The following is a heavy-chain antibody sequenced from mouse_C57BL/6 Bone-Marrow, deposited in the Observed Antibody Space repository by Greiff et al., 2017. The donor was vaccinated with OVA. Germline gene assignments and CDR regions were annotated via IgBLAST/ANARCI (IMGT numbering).Heavy chain of an antibody. CDR3: ARSNWLYYFDY. CDR2: IRNKANGYTT. Sequence: EVQLVESGGGLVQPGGSLSLSCAASGFTFTDYYMSWVRQPPGKALEWLGFIRNKANGYTTEYSASVKGRFTISRDNSQSILYLQMNALRAEDGDTYYCARSNWLYYFDYWGQGTTLTVSS. CDR1: GFTFTDYY. V-gene: IGHV7-3*01. D-gene: IGHD4-1*01. J-gene: IGHJ2*01.